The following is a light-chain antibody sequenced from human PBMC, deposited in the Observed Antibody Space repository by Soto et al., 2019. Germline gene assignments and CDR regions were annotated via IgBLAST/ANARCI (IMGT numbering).Light chain of an antibody. CDR2: DAS. CDR3: QQRGNWPPWT. J-gene: IGKJ1*01. Sequence: EIVLTQSPATLSLSPGQRATLSCRASQSVSSSLAWYQQKPGQAPRLLIYDASNRATGIPARFSGSGSWTAFSLTISSLEPEDFAVYYCQQRGNWPPWTFGQGTKVEIK. CDR1: QSVSSS. V-gene: IGKV3-11*01.